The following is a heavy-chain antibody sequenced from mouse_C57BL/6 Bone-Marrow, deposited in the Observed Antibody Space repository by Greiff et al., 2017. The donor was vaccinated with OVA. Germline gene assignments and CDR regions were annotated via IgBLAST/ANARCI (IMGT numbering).Heavy chain of an antibody. V-gene: IGHV1-15*01. CDR2: IDPETGGT. J-gene: IGHJ1*03. D-gene: IGHD2-3*01. Sequence: VQLRQSGAELVRPGASVTLSCKASGYTFTDYEMHWVKQTPVHGLEWIGAIDPETGGTAYNQKFKGKAILTADKSSSTAYMELRSLTSEDSAVYYCTRSDGYFFYWYFDVWGTGTTVTVSS. CDR3: TRSDGYFFYWYFDV. CDR1: GYTFTDYE.